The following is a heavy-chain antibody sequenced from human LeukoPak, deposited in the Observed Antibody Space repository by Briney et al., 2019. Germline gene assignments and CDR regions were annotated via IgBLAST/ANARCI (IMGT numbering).Heavy chain of an antibody. CDR1: DGSISSSSYY. V-gene: IGHV4-39*01. J-gene: IGHJ4*02. CDR2: IYYSGST. D-gene: IGHD3-16*01. CDR3: ARHYTPVGVSC. Sequence: PSETLSLTCTVSDGSISSSSYYWGWIRQPPGKGLEWIGSIYYSGSTYYNPSLKSRVTISVDTSKNQFSLKLSSVTAADTAVYYCARHYTPVGVSCWGQGTLVTVSS.